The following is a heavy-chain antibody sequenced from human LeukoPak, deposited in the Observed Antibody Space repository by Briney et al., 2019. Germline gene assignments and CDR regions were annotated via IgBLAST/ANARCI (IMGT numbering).Heavy chain of an antibody. CDR3: ARIGSYPYYFDY. CDR1: GFTFSSYE. Sequence: GGSLRLSCAASGFTFSSYEMNWVRQAPGMGLEWVSYISTTGNTIYYADSVKGRFTISRDNAKKSLYLQMNSLRAEDTAVYYCARIGSYPYYFDYWGQGALVTVSS. V-gene: IGHV3-48*03. CDR2: ISTTGNTI. J-gene: IGHJ4*02. D-gene: IGHD1-26*01.